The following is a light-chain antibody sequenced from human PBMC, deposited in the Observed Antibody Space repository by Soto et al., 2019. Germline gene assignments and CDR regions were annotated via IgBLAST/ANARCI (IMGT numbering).Light chain of an antibody. J-gene: IGLJ2*01. CDR2: DNN. Sequence: QSVLTQPPSMSAAPGQKVTISCSGSSSNIGKNYVSWYQQLPGTAPKLLLYDNNKRPLGIPDRFSGSKSGTSATLGITGLQTGDEAEYYCGTWDSSLSAVVFGGGTKLTVL. CDR3: GTWDSSLSAVV. V-gene: IGLV1-51*01. CDR1: SSNIGKNY.